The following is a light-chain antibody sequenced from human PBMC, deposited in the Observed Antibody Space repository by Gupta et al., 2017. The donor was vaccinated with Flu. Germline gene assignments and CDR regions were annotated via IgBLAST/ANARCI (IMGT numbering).Light chain of an antibody. J-gene: IGKJ1*01. CDR3: QQSYSTPWT. CDR1: QTIITY. Sequence: DIRMTQSPSSLSASVGDRVTIACRASQTIITYLNWYQQKPGKAPQLLMYAASSLQSGVPSRFSGGGSGTHFTLTISSLQPEDSATYYCQQSYSTPWTFGQGTKVEIK. CDR2: AAS. V-gene: IGKV1-39*01.